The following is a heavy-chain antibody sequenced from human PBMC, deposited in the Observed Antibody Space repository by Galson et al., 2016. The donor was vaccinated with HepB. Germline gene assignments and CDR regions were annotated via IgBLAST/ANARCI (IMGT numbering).Heavy chain of an antibody. CDR2: FDPEEGET. Sequence: SVKVSCKVSGNTLTESTMHWVRQAPGKGLEWMGGFDPEEGETIYAQKFQGRVTMSEDASTDTAYMELSSLRSEDTAVYYCAITISGMKPNFDYWGQGTLVTVSS. CDR3: AITISGMKPNFDY. J-gene: IGHJ4*02. D-gene: IGHD3-3*01. V-gene: IGHV1-24*01. CDR1: GNTLTEST.